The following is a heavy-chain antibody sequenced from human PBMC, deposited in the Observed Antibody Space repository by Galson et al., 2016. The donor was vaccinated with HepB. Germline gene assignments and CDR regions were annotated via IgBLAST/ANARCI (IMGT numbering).Heavy chain of an antibody. CDR2: IDPSDSYT. V-gene: IGHV5-10-1*01. CDR1: GYMFTTYW. Sequence: QSGAEVKEPGESLRISCEGSGYMFTTYWISWVRQMPGKGLEWMGRIDPSDSYTNYSPSFQGHVTISTDKSISTAYLQWNSLKASDTAIYYCARHGGAYYYHGMDVWGQGTTVTVSS. CDR3: ARHGGAYYYHGMDV. J-gene: IGHJ6*02. D-gene: IGHD2-21*01.